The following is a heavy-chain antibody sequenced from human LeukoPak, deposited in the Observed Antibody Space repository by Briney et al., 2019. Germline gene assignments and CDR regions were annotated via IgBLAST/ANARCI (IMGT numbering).Heavy chain of an antibody. CDR2: ISGTSTYI. V-gene: IGHV3-21*01. CDR3: ATDRGYRTSWFDY. D-gene: IGHD6-13*01. Sequence: PGGSLRLSCVASGFAVGSNYMSWVRQAPGKGLEWVSSISGTSTYIYYADSVKGRFTISRDNAKNSLYLQMNSLRAEDTAIYYCATDRGYRTSWFDYWGQGALVTVSS. J-gene: IGHJ4*02. CDR1: GFAVGSNY.